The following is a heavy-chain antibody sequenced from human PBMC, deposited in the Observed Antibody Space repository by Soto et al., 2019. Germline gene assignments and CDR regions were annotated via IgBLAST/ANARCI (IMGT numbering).Heavy chain of an antibody. D-gene: IGHD4-17*01. CDR1: GYTFISYG. Sequence: ASVKVSCKASGYTFISYGISWVRQAPGQGLEWMGWISGYNGNTKYAQNFQGRVTMTTDTSTSTAYMELRSLRSDDTAVYYCGENSQDDGDPLYFRHWGQGALVTVAS. V-gene: IGHV1-18*01. CDR2: ISGYNGNT. CDR3: GENSQDDGDPLYFRH. J-gene: IGHJ1*01.